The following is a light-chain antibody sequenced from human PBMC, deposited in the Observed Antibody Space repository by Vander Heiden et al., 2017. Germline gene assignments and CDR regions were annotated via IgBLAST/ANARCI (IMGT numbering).Light chain of an antibody. V-gene: IGKV3-20*01. Sequence: ENVLTQSPGTLSLSPGERATLSGRARQSVSSSYLAWYQQKPGQAPRLLIYGASSRATGIPDRFSGSGSGTDFTLTISRLEPEDFAVYYCQQYGSSPMYTFGQGTKLEIK. CDR1: QSVSSSY. J-gene: IGKJ2*01. CDR2: GAS. CDR3: QQYGSSPMYT.